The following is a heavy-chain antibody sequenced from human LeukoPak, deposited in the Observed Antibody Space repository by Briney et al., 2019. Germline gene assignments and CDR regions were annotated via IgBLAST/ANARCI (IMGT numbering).Heavy chain of an antibody. Sequence: ASVKVSCKVSGYNLTELSIHWVRQAPGKGLVWMGSFDPEQGDMICAQKFQGRVTMTEDTSTDTAYMELNSLKSEDTAIYYCATFSGSIAAVLHHWGQGTLGTVSS. V-gene: IGHV1-24*01. D-gene: IGHD6-13*01. CDR2: FDPEQGDM. CDR1: GYNLTELS. J-gene: IGHJ5*02. CDR3: ATFSGSIAAVLHH.